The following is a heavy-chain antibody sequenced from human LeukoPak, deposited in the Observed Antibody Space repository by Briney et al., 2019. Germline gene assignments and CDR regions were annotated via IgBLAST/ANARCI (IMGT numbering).Heavy chain of an antibody. V-gene: IGHV4-59*01. D-gene: IGHD3-3*01. CDR3: ARMTIDYFDY. Sequence: SETLSLTCTVSGGSISSYYWSWIRQPPGKGLEWIGYIYYSGSTNYNPSLKSRVTISVDTSKNQFSLKLSSVTAADTAVYYCARMTIDYFDYWGQGTLVTVSS. J-gene: IGHJ4*02. CDR1: GGSISSYY. CDR2: IYYSGST.